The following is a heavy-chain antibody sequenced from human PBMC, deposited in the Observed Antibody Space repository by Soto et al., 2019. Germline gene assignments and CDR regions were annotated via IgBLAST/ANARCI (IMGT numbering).Heavy chain of an antibody. CDR3: AKATIRFLDTYGMDV. CDR2: ISGSGAST. Sequence: EEQLLESGGGLAQPGGSLRLSCAASGFTFSSYAMSWVRQGPGKGLEWVSAISGSGASTFYTDSVKGRFTVSRDNSKNTLYLQMNSLRAEDTAVYYCAKATIRFLDTYGMDVWGQGTTVAVSS. D-gene: IGHD3-3*01. J-gene: IGHJ6*02. CDR1: GFTFSSYA. V-gene: IGHV3-23*01.